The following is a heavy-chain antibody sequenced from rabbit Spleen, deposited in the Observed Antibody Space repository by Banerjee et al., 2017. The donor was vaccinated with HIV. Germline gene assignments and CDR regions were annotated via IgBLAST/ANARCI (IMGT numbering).Heavy chain of an antibody. Sequence: QEQLVESGGDLVKPGASLTLTCTASGFSFSSGYYMCWVRQAPGKGLEWIGCIVPIFGVTYYANWVNGRFTISSHNAQNTLYLQLNSLTAADTATYFCVREVAAKFSLWGPGTLVTVS. D-gene: IGHD4-1*01. CDR3: VREVAAKFSL. J-gene: IGHJ4*01. CDR1: GFSFSSGYY. CDR2: IVPIFGVT. V-gene: IGHV1S45*01.